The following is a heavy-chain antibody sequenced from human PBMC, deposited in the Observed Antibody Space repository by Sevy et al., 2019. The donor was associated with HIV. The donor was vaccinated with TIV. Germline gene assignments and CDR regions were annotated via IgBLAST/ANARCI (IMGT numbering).Heavy chain of an antibody. CDR1: GFTFNTYG. Sequence: GGSLRLSCAASGFTFNTYGMHWVRQAPGKGLEWVALIYYDGNNKVYADSVKGRFTISRDNSKNTLFLQMNSLRAEDTAFYYCARDLGIAVAPDYWGQEPWSPSPQ. J-gene: IGHJ4*01. V-gene: IGHV3-33*01. CDR3: ARDLGIAVAPDY. CDR2: IYYDGNNK. D-gene: IGHD6-19*01.